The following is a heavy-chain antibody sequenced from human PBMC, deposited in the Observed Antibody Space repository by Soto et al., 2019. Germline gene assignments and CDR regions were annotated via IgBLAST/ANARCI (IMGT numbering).Heavy chain of an antibody. CDR1: GFTVSSNY. Sequence: EVQLVESGGVLVQPGGSLRLSCAASGFTVSSNYMSWVRQAPGKGLEWVSVIYSGGSTYYADSVKGRFTIYRDNSKNTMYLQRNSLRAADTSLYYCARDRPNAFDIWGQGTMVTVSS. CDR3: ARDRPNAFDI. CDR2: IYSGGST. J-gene: IGHJ3*02. V-gene: IGHV3-66*01.